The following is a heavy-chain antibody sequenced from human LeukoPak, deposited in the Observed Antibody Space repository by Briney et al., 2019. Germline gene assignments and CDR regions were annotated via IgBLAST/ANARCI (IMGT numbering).Heavy chain of an antibody. CDR2: MYYSGST. CDR1: GGSISSYY. J-gene: IGHJ4*02. V-gene: IGHV4-59*01. CDR3: ARGAVAYYYFDN. Sequence: PSETLSLTCTASGGSISSYYWSWIRQPPGKGLEWIGYMYYSGSTNYNPSLKSRVTISVDTSKNQFSLKLSSVTAADTAVYYCARGAVAYYYFDNWGQGTLVTVSS. D-gene: IGHD6-19*01.